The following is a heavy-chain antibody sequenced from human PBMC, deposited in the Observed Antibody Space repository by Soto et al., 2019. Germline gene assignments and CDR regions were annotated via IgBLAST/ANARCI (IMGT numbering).Heavy chain of an antibody. V-gene: IGHV1-46*01. J-gene: IGHJ4*02. CDR2: INPSAGSS. CDR1: GYTFTNYY. CDR3: ARVRGYTTTHYLDY. D-gene: IGHD2-2*02. Sequence: GASVKVSCKASGYTFTNYYMYWVRQAPGQGLEWMGTINPSAGSSSYAQRFQGRVTMTWDTSTTTVHMELSSLRSEDTAVYYCARVRGYTTTHYLDYWGQGTLVTVSS.